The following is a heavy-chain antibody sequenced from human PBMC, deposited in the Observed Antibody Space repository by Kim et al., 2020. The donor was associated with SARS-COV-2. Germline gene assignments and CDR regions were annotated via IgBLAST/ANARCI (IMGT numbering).Heavy chain of an antibody. V-gene: IGHV3-30*04. D-gene: IGHD3-10*01. Sequence: GGSLRLSCAASGFTFSSYAMHWVRQAPGKGLEWVAVISYDGSNKYYADSVKGRFTISRDNSKNTLYLQMNSLRAEDTAVYYCARGHYYGSGSYHYYYYGMDVWGQGTTVTVSS. CDR2: ISYDGSNK. J-gene: IGHJ6*02. CDR3: ARGHYYGSGSYHYYYYGMDV. CDR1: GFTFSSYA.